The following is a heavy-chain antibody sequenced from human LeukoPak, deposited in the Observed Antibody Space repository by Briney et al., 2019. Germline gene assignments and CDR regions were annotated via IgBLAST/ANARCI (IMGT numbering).Heavy chain of an antibody. Sequence: PGGSLRLSCAASGFTFSSYWMSWVRQAPGKGLEWVANIKQDGSEKYYVDSVKGRFTISRDNAKNSLYLQMNSLRAEDTAVYYCARTEYYYDSSGYYYWGQGTLVTVSS. J-gene: IGHJ4*02. V-gene: IGHV3-7*01. CDR1: GFTFSSYW. CDR2: IKQDGSEK. D-gene: IGHD3-22*01. CDR3: ARTEYYYDSSGYYY.